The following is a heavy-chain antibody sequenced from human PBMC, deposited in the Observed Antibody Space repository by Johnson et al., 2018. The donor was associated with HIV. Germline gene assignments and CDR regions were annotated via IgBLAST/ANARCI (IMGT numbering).Heavy chain of an antibody. CDR3: ARGVYSSSWYGAFDI. Sequence: EVQLVESGGGLVQPGGSLRLSCAASGFTVSSNYMSWVRQAPGKGLEWVSVIYSGGSTYYADSVKGRITISRDSSKNTLYLQMNSLRAEDTAVYYCARGVYSSSWYGAFDIWGQGTMVTVSS. CDR2: IYSGGST. CDR1: GFTVSSNY. D-gene: IGHD6-13*01. V-gene: IGHV3-66*01. J-gene: IGHJ3*02.